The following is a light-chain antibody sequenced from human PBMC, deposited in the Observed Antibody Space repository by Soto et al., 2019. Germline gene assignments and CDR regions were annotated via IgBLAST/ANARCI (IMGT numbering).Light chain of an antibody. V-gene: IGKV1-39*01. Sequence: DIQMTQSPSSLSASLGDRVSISCRASQSLSHYLDWYQQKPGKAPQLLIYAASSLQSGVPSRFSGSGSGTDFTLTISSLQAEDFATYYCQQSYRTPRTFGQGTKVEIK. CDR3: QQSYRTPRT. J-gene: IGKJ1*01. CDR2: AAS. CDR1: QSLSHY.